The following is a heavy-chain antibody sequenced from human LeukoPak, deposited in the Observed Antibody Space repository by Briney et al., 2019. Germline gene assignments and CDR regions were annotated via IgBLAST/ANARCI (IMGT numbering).Heavy chain of an antibody. Sequence: GGSLRLSCAASGFTFTSYAMSWVRQAPGQGLEWVSAISGSGGSTYYADSVKGRFTISRDNSKNTLYLQMNSLRAEDTAVYYCARGSKKHIVVVTAIPPFDYWGQGTLVTVSS. CDR1: GFTFTSYA. D-gene: IGHD2-21*02. J-gene: IGHJ4*02. V-gene: IGHV3-23*01. CDR3: ARGSKKHIVVVTAIPPFDY. CDR2: ISGSGGST.